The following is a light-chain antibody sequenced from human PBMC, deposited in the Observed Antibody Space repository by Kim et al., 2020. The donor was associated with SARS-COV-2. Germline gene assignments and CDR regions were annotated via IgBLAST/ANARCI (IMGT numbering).Light chain of an antibody. CDR1: SSDVGGYNY. J-gene: IGLJ3*02. CDR2: DVS. V-gene: IGLV2-14*03. CDR3: RAYTSSSTV. Sequence: QSALTQPASVSGSPGQSITISCTGTSSDVGGYNYVPWYQQHPGKAPKLMIYDVSNRPSGVSNRFSGSKSGNTASLTISGLQAEDEADYYCRAYTSSSTVFGGGTQLTVL.